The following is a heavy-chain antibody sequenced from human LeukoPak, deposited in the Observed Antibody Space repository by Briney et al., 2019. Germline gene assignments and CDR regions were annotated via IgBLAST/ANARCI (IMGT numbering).Heavy chain of an antibody. V-gene: IGHV4-34*01. D-gene: IGHD2-2*01. J-gene: IGHJ3*02. CDR2: INHSGST. CDR1: GGSFSGYY. Sequence: SETLSLTCAVYGGSFSGYYWSWIRQPPGKGLEWIGEINHSGSTNYNPSLKSRVTMSVDTSKNQFSLKLNSVTAADTAVYYCARARYANAWYAFDIWGHGTMVTVSS. CDR3: ARARYANAWYAFDI.